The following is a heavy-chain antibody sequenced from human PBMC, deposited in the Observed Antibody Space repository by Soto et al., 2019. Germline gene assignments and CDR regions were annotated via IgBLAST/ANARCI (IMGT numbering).Heavy chain of an antibody. V-gene: IGHV1-18*01. Sequence: GASVKVSCKASGYTFTSYGISWVRQAPGQGLEWMGWISAYNGNTNYAQKLQGRVTMTTDTSTSTAYRALRSLRSDDTAVYYCARDGSDYLTSGRVDVWGQGTTVTVSS. CDR1: GYTFTSYG. CDR2: ISAYNGNT. CDR3: ARDGSDYLTSGRVDV. J-gene: IGHJ6*02. D-gene: IGHD3-10*01.